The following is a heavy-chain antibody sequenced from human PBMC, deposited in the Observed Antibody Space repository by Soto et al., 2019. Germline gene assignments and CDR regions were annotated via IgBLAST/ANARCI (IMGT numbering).Heavy chain of an antibody. V-gene: IGHV1-2*02. Sequence: ASVKVSCKASGYTFTGYYMHWVRQAPGQGLEWMGWINPNSGGTNYAQKFQGRVTMTRDTSISTAYMELSRLRSDDTAVYYCARVSSQYYYESSGYYYWGQGTLVTVSS. CDR2: INPNSGGT. CDR3: ARVSSQYYYESSGYYY. CDR1: GYTFTGYY. J-gene: IGHJ4*02. D-gene: IGHD3-22*01.